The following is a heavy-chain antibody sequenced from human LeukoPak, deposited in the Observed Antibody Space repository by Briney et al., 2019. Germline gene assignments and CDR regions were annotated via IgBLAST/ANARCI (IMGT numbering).Heavy chain of an antibody. CDR1: GYSFADYW. Sequence: GESLKISCKGSGYSFADYWIGWVRQMPGKGLEWMGIIYPGDSDTRYSPSFEGQVTISADKSISTAYLQWSSLKASDTAMYYCARQGGIAVAVAADDAFDIWGQGTMVTVSS. J-gene: IGHJ3*02. D-gene: IGHD6-19*01. V-gene: IGHV5-51*01. CDR2: IYPGDSDT. CDR3: ARQGGIAVAVAADDAFDI.